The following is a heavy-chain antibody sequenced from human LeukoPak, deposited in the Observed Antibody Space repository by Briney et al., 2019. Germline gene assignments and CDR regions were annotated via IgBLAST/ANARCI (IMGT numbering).Heavy chain of an antibody. V-gene: IGHV1-18*04. Sequence: ASVKVSCKASGYTFTSYGISWVQQAPGQGLEWMGWISAYNGNTNYAQKLQGRVTMTTDTSTSTAYMELRSLRSDDTAVYYCARVGSGSYVDAFDIWGQGTMVTVSS. CDR1: GYTFTSYG. D-gene: IGHD3-10*01. J-gene: IGHJ3*02. CDR2: ISAYNGNT. CDR3: ARVGSGSYVDAFDI.